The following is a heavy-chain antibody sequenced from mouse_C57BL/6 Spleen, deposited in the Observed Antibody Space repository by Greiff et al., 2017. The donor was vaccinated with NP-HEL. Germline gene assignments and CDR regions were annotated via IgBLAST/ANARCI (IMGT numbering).Heavy chain of an antibody. J-gene: IGHJ2*01. Sequence: VQLQQSGAELVRPGASVTLSCKASGYTFTDYEMHWVKQTPVHGLEWIGAIDPETGGTAYNQKFKGKAILTADKSSSTAYMELRSLTSEDSAVYYCTRSTTVAFDYWGQGTTLTVSS. CDR1: GYTFTDYE. CDR2: IDPETGGT. D-gene: IGHD1-1*01. CDR3: TRSTTVAFDY. V-gene: IGHV1-15*01.